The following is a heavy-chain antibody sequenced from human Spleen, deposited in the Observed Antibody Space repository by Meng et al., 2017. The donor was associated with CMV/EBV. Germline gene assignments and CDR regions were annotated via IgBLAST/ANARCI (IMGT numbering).Heavy chain of an antibody. J-gene: IGHJ4*02. V-gene: IGHV1-2*02. CDR2: INPSSGGT. D-gene: IGHD1-7*01. CDR1: GLSLTGYV. Sequence: ASGLSLTGYVRHWVGQAPGQGLELMGWINPSSGGTNYARKFQGGVTMTRDTSISTAYMELSRLRSDDTAVYYCAREVITGTTRTFDYWGQGTLVTVSS. CDR3: AREVITGTTRTFDY.